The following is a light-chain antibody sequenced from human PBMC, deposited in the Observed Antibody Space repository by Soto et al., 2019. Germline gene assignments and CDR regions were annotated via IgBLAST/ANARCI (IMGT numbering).Light chain of an antibody. CDR3: QQYRDLPQT. J-gene: IGKJ1*01. CDR1: QSVRSNY. CDR2: NSS. V-gene: IGKV3-20*01. Sequence: EIVLTQSPGTLSLSPGEGVTLSCRASQSVRSNYLAWYQQKPGQAPRLLIYNSSTRATGIPDRFSGSGSGTDFTLTISRLEPEDFALYYCQQYRDLPQTFGQGTQVEIK.